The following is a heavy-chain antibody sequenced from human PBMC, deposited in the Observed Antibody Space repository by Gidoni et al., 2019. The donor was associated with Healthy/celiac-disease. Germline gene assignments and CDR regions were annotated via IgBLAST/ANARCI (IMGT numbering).Heavy chain of an antibody. CDR3: AKEQTVDYGDYVGAGGFDY. CDR2: ISGSGGST. Sequence: EVQLLESGGGLVQPGGSLRLSCAASGFTFSSYAMRWVRQAPGKGLEWVSAISGSGGSTYYADSVKGRFTISRDNSKNTLYLQMNSLRAEDTAVYYCAKEQTVDYGDYVGAGGFDYWGQGTLVTVSS. J-gene: IGHJ4*02. V-gene: IGHV3-23*01. CDR1: GFTFSSYA. D-gene: IGHD4-17*01.